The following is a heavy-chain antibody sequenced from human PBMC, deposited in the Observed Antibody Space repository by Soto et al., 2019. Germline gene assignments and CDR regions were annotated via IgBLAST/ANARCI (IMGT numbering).Heavy chain of an antibody. J-gene: IGHJ6*02. CDR1: GFTFSSYG. Sequence: GGSLRLSCAASGFTFSSYGMHWVRQAPGKGLEWVAVIWYDGSNKYYADSVKGRFTISRDNSKNTLYLQMNSLRAEDTAVYYCARESYSYDYGMDVWGQGTTVTVSS. V-gene: IGHV3-33*01. CDR3: ARESYSYDYGMDV. D-gene: IGHD5-18*01. CDR2: IWYDGSNK.